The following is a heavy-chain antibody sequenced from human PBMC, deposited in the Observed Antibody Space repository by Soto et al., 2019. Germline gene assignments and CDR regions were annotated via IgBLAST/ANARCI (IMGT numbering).Heavy chain of an antibody. CDR2: IKSKTNGGAT. D-gene: IGHD3-3*01. J-gene: IGHJ6*03. V-gene: IGHV3-15*01. Sequence: EVQLVESGGGLVKPGGSLRLSCTASGFTFTDAWMGWVRQAPGKGLEWVGHIKSKTNGGATDSAAPVKGRFTISRDDSENTLYLEMKSMKTEDTAVYYCTKEGRFLEWVSSGNSYYYHYMDVWGKGTTVIVSS. CDR1: GFTFTDAW. CDR3: TKEGRFLEWVSSGNSYYYHYMDV.